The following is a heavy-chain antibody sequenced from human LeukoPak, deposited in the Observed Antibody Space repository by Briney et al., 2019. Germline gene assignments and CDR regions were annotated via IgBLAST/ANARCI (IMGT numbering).Heavy chain of an antibody. CDR2: IYYSGST. CDR1: GGSISSGGYY. CDR3: ARVYYGSGIPFDY. V-gene: IGHV4-31*03. Sequence: SQTLSLTCTVSGGSISSGGYYWSWIRQHPGKGLEWIGYIYYSGSTYYNPSLKSRVTISVDTSKNQFSLKLSSVTAADTAVYYCARVYYGSGIPFDYWGQGTLVTVSS. D-gene: IGHD3-10*01. J-gene: IGHJ4*02.